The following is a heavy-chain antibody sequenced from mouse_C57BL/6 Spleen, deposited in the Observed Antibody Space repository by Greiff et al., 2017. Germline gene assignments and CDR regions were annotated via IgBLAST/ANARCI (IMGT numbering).Heavy chain of an antibody. CDR1: GFTFSDYG. CDR3: ARGGAYWYFDV. J-gene: IGHJ1*03. V-gene: IGHV5-17*01. Sequence: EVHLVESGGGLVKPGGSLKLSCAASGFTFSDYGMHWVRQAPEKGLEWVAYISSGSSTIYYADTVKGRFTISRDNAKNTLFLQMTSLRSEDTAMYYCARGGAYWYFDVWGTGTTVTVSS. CDR2: ISSGSSTI.